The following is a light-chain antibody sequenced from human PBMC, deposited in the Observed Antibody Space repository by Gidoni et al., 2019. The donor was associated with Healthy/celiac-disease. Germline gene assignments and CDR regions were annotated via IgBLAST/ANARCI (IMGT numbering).Light chain of an antibody. Sequence: DIQMTQSPSSLSASVGDRVTITCRASQSISSYLNWYQQKPGKAPKLLIYAASRLPSGVPSRFSGSGSGTDFTLTISSLQPEDFATYYCQQSYSTPRTFGGGTKVEIK. J-gene: IGKJ4*01. CDR3: QQSYSTPRT. CDR1: QSISSY. V-gene: IGKV1-39*01. CDR2: AAS.